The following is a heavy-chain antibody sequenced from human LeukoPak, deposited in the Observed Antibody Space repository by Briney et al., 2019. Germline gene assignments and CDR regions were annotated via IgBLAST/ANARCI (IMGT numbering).Heavy chain of an antibody. Sequence: GGSLRLSCAASGFTFNNYATNWVRQAPGKGLEWVSLVSSNGVNTYYADSVKGRFTISRDNSKNTVSLQMNSLRGEDTAVYYCAKDVRVGGGGMDVWGQGTPVTVS. CDR1: GFTFNNYA. CDR2: VSSNGVNT. J-gene: IGHJ6*02. V-gene: IGHV3-23*01. CDR3: AKDVRVGGGGMDV. D-gene: IGHD1-26*01.